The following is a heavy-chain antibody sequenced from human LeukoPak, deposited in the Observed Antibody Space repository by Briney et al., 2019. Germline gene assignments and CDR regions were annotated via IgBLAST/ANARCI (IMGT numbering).Heavy chain of an antibody. D-gene: IGHD4-17*01. CDR1: GFTISSYW. J-gene: IGHJ5*02. CDR2: IKQDGSEK. CDR3: ARARGLGYGDDVRWFDP. Sequence: TGGSLRLSCAASGFTISSYWMSWVRQAPGKGLEWVANIKQDGSEKYYVDSVKGRFTISRDNAKNTLYLQMNSLRAEDTAVYYCARARGLGYGDDVRWFDPWGQGTLVTVSS. V-gene: IGHV3-7*01.